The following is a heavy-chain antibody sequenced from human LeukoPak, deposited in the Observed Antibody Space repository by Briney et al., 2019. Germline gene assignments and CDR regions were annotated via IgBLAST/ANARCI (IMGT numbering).Heavy chain of an antibody. CDR2: ILNNGIST. CDR1: GFTFSTYA. Sequence: GGSLRLSCAASGFTFSTYAMTWVRQAPGMGLEWVSTILNNGISTYHADSVKGRFTISRDNARNTLHLQLNSLRAEDTAVYYCARQIAVAGSDAFDIWGQGTMVTVSS. CDR3: ARQIAVAGSDAFDI. D-gene: IGHD6-19*01. J-gene: IGHJ3*02. V-gene: IGHV3-23*01.